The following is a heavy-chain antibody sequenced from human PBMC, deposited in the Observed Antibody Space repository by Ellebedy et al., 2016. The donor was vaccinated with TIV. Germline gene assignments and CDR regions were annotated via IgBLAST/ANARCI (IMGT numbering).Heavy chain of an antibody. D-gene: IGHD3-9*01. Sequence: MPSETLSLTCTVSGGSISSSGYYWGWLRQPPGKGLEWIGTIYYSGNTYYNPSLKSRVTISVDTSKNQFSLKLNSVTAADTAVYYCARQMRYFDCWGKGTLVTVSS. CDR3: ARQMRYFDC. V-gene: IGHV4-39*01. CDR1: GGSISSSGYY. CDR2: IYYSGNT. J-gene: IGHJ4*02.